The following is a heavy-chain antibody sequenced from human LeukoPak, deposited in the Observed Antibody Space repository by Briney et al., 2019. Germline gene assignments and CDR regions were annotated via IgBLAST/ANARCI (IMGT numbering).Heavy chain of an antibody. Sequence: GRSLRLSCAASGFTFSSYGMHWVRQAPGKGLEWVSSISSSSSYIYYADSVKGRFTISRDNAKNSLYLQMNSLRAEDTAVYYCARDPIVGANVFDYWGQGTLVTVSS. D-gene: IGHD1-26*01. V-gene: IGHV3-21*01. J-gene: IGHJ4*02. CDR2: ISSSSSYI. CDR3: ARDPIVGANVFDY. CDR1: GFTFSSYG.